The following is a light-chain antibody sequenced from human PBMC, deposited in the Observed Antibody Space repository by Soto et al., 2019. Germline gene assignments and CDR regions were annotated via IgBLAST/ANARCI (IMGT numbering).Light chain of an antibody. CDR3: HQYDSSPLT. Sequence: EIVLTQSPGTLSLSPGERATLSCRASQSVSSSYLAWYQQKPGQAPRLPIYGASSRATGSPDRLSGSGSGTDFTLTTSTLEPEDFAVYYCHQYDSSPLTFGGGTKVEIK. V-gene: IGKV3-20*01. CDR2: GAS. CDR1: QSVSSSY. J-gene: IGKJ4*01.